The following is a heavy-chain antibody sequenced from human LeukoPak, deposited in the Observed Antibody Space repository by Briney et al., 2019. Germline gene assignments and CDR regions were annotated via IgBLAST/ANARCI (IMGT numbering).Heavy chain of an antibody. CDR2: INPNSGGT. V-gene: IGHV1-2*06. CDR3: AIDSAVAGYGGNDY. Sequence: ASVKVSCKASGYTFTGYYMHWVRQAPGQGLEWMGRINPNSGGTNYAQKFQGRVTMTRDTSISTAYMELSRLRSDDTAVYYCAIDSAVAGYGGNDYWGQGTLVTVSS. CDR1: GYTFTGYY. J-gene: IGHJ4*02. D-gene: IGHD6-19*01.